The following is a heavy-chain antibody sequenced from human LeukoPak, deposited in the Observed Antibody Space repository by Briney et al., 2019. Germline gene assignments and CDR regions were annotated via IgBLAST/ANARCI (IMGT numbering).Heavy chain of an antibody. CDR2: ISSGGSNT. CDR3: ATGRGSGNFNWFDP. CDR1: GLTFSSYA. J-gene: IGHJ5*02. D-gene: IGHD3-10*01. Sequence: GGSLRLSCTASGLTFSSYAMSWVRQAPGKGLEWVSVISSGGSNTYYADSVKGRFIISRDNSKNTLYLQMNSLGAEDTAVYYWATGRGSGNFNWFDPWGQGTLVTVSS. V-gene: IGHV3-23*01.